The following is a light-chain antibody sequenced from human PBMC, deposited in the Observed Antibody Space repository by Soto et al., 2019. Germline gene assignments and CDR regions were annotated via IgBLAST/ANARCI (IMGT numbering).Light chain of an antibody. CDR2: EVD. Sequence: QSALTQPPSASGSPGQSVTISCTGSRSDIGGYNYVSWYRQHPGKAPELIISEVDKRPSGVPDRFSGSKSGSTASLTVSGLQAEDEGDYYCSSYAGSNDFVVFGGGTKLTVL. CDR1: RSDIGGYNY. V-gene: IGLV2-8*01. J-gene: IGLJ2*01. CDR3: SSYAGSNDFVV.